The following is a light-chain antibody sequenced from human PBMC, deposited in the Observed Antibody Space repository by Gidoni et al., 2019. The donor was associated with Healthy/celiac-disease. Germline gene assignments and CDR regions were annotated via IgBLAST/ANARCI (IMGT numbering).Light chain of an antibody. Sequence: EIVLTQSPGTLSLSPGERATLSCRASQSVSSSYLAWYQQKPGLAPRLLIYGASSRATGIPDRFSASGSGTDFTLTISRLEPEDFAVYYCQQYGSFFGGGTKVEIK. V-gene: IGKV3-20*01. CDR1: QSVSSSY. CDR3: QQYGSF. J-gene: IGKJ4*01. CDR2: GAS.